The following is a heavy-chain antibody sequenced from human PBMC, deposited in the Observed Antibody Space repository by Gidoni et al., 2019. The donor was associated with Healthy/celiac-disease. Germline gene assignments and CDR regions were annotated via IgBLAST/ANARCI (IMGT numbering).Heavy chain of an antibody. CDR2: INHSGST. Sequence: HVQLQQWGAGLLKPSETLSLTCAVYGGSFSGYYWSWIRQPPGKGLAWIGEINHSGSTNYNPSLKSRVTISVDTAKNQFSLKLSSVTAADTAVYYCARVRAYYDSSGYYPSWGQGTLVTVSS. CDR3: ARVRAYYDSSGYYPS. V-gene: IGHV4-34*01. D-gene: IGHD3-22*01. J-gene: IGHJ4*02. CDR1: GGSFSGYY.